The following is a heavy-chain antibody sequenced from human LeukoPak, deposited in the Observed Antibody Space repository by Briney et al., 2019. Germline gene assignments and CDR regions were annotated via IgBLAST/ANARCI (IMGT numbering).Heavy chain of an antibody. J-gene: IGHJ6*03. CDR3: ARVRSDYYDSSGYYGYYYYMDV. CDR1: GYSISSGYY. CDR2: IYHSGRT. Sequence: PSETLSLTCTVSGYSISSGYYGGWIRQPPGKGLEGMGSIYHSGRTYYNPSLKSRVTISVDTSKNQISLKLSSVTAADTAVYYCARVRSDYYDSSGYYGYYYYMDVWGKGTTVTVSS. V-gene: IGHV4-38-2*02. D-gene: IGHD3-22*01.